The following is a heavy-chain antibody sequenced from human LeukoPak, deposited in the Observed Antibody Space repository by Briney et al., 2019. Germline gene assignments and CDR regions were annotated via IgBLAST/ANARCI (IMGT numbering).Heavy chain of an antibody. D-gene: IGHD3-10*01. CDR3: AKQGSEYYGSGSYYTSFDY. V-gene: IGHV3-21*04. Sequence: GGSLRLSCAASGFTFSSYSMNWVRQAPGRGLEWVSSISSSSSYIYYADSVKGRFTISRDNSKNTLYLQMNSLRAEDTAVYYCAKQGSEYYGSGSYYTSFDYWGQGTLVTVSS. CDR1: GFTFSSYS. CDR2: ISSSSSYI. J-gene: IGHJ4*02.